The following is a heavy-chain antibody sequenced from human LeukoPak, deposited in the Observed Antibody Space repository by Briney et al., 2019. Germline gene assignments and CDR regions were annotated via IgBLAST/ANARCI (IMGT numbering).Heavy chain of an antibody. CDR3: ARKQWLGGDAFDI. J-gene: IGHJ3*02. Sequence: PGGTLRLSCAASGFTFNRYGMSWVRQAPGKGLEWVSAISGSGGTTYYADSVKGRFTISRDNSKNTLYLQMGSLRAEDMAVYYCARKQWLGGDAFDIWGQGTMVTVSS. CDR1: GFTFNRYG. D-gene: IGHD6-19*01. V-gene: IGHV3-23*01. CDR2: ISGSGGTT.